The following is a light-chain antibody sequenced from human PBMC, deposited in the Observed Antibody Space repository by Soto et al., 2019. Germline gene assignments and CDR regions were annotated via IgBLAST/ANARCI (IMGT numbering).Light chain of an antibody. V-gene: IGKV3-11*01. CDR1: QTVSSY. J-gene: IGKJ2*01. CDR2: DAF. Sequence: EIVLTQSPATLSLSPGERATLSCRASQTVSSYLAWYQQKPGQAPRLLIYDAFNRATGTPARFSGSASGTDFTLTINSLEPEDFAVYYCHQRSTWPHTFGQGTKLEIK. CDR3: HQRSTWPHT.